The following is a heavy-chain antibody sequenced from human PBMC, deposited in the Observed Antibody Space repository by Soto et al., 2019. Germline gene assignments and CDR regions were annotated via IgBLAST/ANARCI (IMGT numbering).Heavy chain of an antibody. CDR3: AKPSIPSTVNTAFLAFDL. V-gene: IGHV1-46*01. D-gene: IGHD4-17*01. CDR2: VNPSGGVT. Sequence: ASVKVSCKASGYTFTNYYMHWLRQTPGQGLEWIGKVNPSGGVTDYAQKFQGRLTMTSDTSTTTVYLQLSSLKSEDTALYYCAKPSIPSTVNTAFLAFDLWGQGTMVTVSS. CDR1: GYTFTNYY. J-gene: IGHJ3*01.